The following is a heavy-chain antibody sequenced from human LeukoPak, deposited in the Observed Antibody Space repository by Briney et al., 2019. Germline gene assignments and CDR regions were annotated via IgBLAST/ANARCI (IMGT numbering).Heavy chain of an antibody. V-gene: IGHV4-59*08. CDR3: ARGTCTSSYCYAGDYGMDV. Sequence: PSETLSLTCTVSGGSISSYYWSWIRQPPGKGLEWIGYIYYTGNTNYNPSLKSRATISLDTSKNQFSLKLTSVTATDTAVYYCARGTCTSSYCYAGDYGMDVWGQGTPVTVSS. CDR2: IYYTGNT. J-gene: IGHJ6*02. CDR1: GGSISSYY. D-gene: IGHD2-2*01.